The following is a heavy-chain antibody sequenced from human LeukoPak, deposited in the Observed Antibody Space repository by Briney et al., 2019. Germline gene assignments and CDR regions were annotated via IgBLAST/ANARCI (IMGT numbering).Heavy chain of an antibody. CDR3: AKDSSRYDITYGMDV. V-gene: IGHV3-30*18. D-gene: IGHD3-9*01. Sequence: GGSLRLSCAASGFTFSSYGMHWVRQAPGKGLEWVAVISYDGSNKYYADSVKGRFTISRDNSMNTLYLQMNSLRAEDTAVYYCAKDSSRYDITYGMDVWGKGTTVTVSS. CDR1: GFTFSSYG. CDR2: ISYDGSNK. J-gene: IGHJ6*04.